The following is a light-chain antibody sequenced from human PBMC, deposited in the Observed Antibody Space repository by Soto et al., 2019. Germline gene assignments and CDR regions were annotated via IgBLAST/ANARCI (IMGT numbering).Light chain of an antibody. J-gene: IGKJ1*01. V-gene: IGKV1-39*01. CDR1: QNIRDY. CDR2: AAS. CDR3: QETFGIFPWT. Sequence: DIQMTQSPSSLSASVGDRVTITCRASQNIRDYLNWYQHKSGMAPQVLIYAASNLQSGVPSRFSGSGSGTDFTLTITSLQPEDFATYYCQETFGIFPWTFGQGTKVDIK.